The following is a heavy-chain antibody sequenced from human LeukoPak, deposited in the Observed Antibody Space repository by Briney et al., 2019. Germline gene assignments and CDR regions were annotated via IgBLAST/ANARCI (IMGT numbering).Heavy chain of an antibody. J-gene: IGHJ4*02. CDR3: ARAEWELPFDY. CDR2: IYYSGST. CDR1: AGSISSGDYY. Sequence: SETLSLTSTVSAGSISSGDYYCSWIRQPPWKGLEWIAYIYYSGSTYYKPSLKSRVTISVDTSKMQLWLKLSSVTAADTGVYYCARAEWELPFDYWGQGTLVTVSS. V-gene: IGHV4-30-4*08. D-gene: IGHD1-26*01.